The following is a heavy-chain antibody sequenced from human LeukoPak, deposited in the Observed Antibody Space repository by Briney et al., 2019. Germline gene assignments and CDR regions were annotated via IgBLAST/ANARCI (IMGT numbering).Heavy chain of an antibody. J-gene: IGHJ3*02. CDR3: ARVPGDIKGAFDI. Sequence: GGSLRLSCAASGFTFSSYSMNWVRQAPGKGLEWVSYISSSSSTIYYADSVKGRFTISRDNAKNSLYLQMNSLRAEDTAVYYCARVPGDIKGAFDIWGQGTMVTVSS. V-gene: IGHV3-48*04. D-gene: IGHD3-9*01. CDR2: ISSSSSTI. CDR1: GFTFSSYS.